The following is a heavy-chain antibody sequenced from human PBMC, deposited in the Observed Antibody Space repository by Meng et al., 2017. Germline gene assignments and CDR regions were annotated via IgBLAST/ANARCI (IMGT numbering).Heavy chain of an antibody. CDR3: AHLLGYCSGGSCYSDAFDI. J-gene: IGHJ3*02. V-gene: IGHV2-26*01. Sequence: SGPTLVKPTETLTLTCTVSGFSLSNARMGVSWIRQPPGKALEWLAHIFSNDEKSYSTSLKSRLTISKDTSQSQVVLTMTNMDPVDTATYYCAHLLGYCSGGSCYSDAFDIWGQGTMVTV. CDR2: IFSNDEK. D-gene: IGHD2-15*01. CDR1: GFSLSNARMG.